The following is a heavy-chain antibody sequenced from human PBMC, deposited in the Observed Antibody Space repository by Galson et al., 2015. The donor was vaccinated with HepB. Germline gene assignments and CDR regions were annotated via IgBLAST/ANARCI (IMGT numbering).Heavy chain of an antibody. CDR1: GFTFSSYG. V-gene: IGHV3-30*18. CDR3: AKDGGQLWPRN. J-gene: IGHJ4*02. Sequence: SLRLSCAASGFTFSSYGMHWVRQAPGKGLEWVAVISYDGSNKYYADSVKGRFTTSRDNSKNTLYLQMNSLRAEDTAVYYCAKDGGQLWPRNWGQGTLVTVSS. D-gene: IGHD5-18*01. CDR2: ISYDGSNK.